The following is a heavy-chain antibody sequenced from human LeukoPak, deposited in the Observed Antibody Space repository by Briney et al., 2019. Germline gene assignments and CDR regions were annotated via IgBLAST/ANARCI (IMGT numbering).Heavy chain of an antibody. D-gene: IGHD1-1*01. Sequence: PGGSLRLSCAATGFTFSNYGMHWVRQAPGQGLEWVAVIWDHGSNEYYADSVKGRFTIFRDNRRNTLYLQMNSLRAEDTAVYSCARDHSGTQDYWGQGTLVTVSS. CDR2: IWDHGSNE. CDR3: ARDHSGTQDY. J-gene: IGHJ4*02. V-gene: IGHV3-33*01. CDR1: GFTFSNYG.